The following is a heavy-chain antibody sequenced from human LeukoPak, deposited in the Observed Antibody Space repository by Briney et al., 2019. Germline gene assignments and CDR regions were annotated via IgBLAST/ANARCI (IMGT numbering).Heavy chain of an antibody. V-gene: IGHV4-34*01. J-gene: IGHJ4*02. Sequence: SETLSLTCAVYGGSFSGYYWSWIRQPPGKGLEWIGEINHSGSTNYNPSLKSRVTISVDTSKNQFSLKLSSVTAADTAVYYCARVPFGVDTDLYYFDYWGQGTLVTVSS. CDR3: ARVPFGVDTDLYYFDY. D-gene: IGHD3-3*01. CDR1: GGSFSGYY. CDR2: INHSGST.